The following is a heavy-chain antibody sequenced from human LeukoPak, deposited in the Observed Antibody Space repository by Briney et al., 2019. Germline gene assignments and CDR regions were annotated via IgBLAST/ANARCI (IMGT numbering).Heavy chain of an antibody. CDR3: ARDYRDGYGMDV. D-gene: IGHD5-24*01. Sequence: ASVKVSCKASGYTFTGYYIHWVRQAPGQGLEWMGRINPNNGGTNYGQKFQGRVSLTRDTSISTAYMELSRLRSDDTAMYYCARDYRDGYGMDVWGQGTTVIVSS. V-gene: IGHV1-2*06. CDR1: GYTFTGYY. J-gene: IGHJ6*02. CDR2: INPNNGGT.